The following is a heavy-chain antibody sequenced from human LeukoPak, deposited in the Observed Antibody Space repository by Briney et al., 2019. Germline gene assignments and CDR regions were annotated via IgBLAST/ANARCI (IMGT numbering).Heavy chain of an antibody. CDR1: GYSISSGYY. CDR2: INHSGST. V-gene: IGHV4-38-2*02. D-gene: IGHD2-15*01. J-gene: IGHJ5*02. Sequence: SETLSLTCTVSGYSISSGYYWGWIRLPPGKGLEWIGIINHSGSTFCNTSLKSRATISVDTSTNQFSLQLRSVTAADTALYYCARVGYCSGGSCLNWFDPWGRGTLVTVSS. CDR3: ARVGYCSGGSCLNWFDP.